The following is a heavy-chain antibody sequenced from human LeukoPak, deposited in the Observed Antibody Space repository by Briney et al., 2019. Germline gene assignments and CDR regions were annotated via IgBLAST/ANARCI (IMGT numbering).Heavy chain of an antibody. CDR1: GGTFSSYA. D-gene: IGHD6-13*01. V-gene: IGHV1-69*13. J-gene: IGHJ4*02. Sequence: SVKVSCKASGGTFSSYAISWVRQAPGQGLEWMGGTIPIFGTANYAQKFQGRVTITADESTSTAYMELSSLRSEDTAVYYCARAAAAGDETLDYWGQGTLVTVSS. CDR2: TIPIFGTA. CDR3: ARAAAAGDETLDY.